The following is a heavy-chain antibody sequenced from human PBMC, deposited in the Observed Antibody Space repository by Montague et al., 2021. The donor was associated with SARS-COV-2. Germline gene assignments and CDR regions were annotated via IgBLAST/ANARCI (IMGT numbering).Heavy chain of an antibody. CDR2: TYYRSKWYN. V-gene: IGHV6-1*01. J-gene: IGHJ6*03. CDR3: ARDSRSLRLVWNYYYYYMDV. Sequence: CAISGDSVSSNSAAWNWIRQSPSRGLEWLGRTYYRSKWYNDYAVSVKSRITINPDTSKNQFSLQLNSVTPEDTAVYYCARDSRSLRLVWNYYYYYMDVWGKGTTVTVSS. CDR1: GDSVSSNSAA. D-gene: IGHD6-19*01.